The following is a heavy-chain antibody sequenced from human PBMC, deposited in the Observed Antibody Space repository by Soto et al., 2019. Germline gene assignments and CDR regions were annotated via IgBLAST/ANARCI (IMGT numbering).Heavy chain of an antibody. CDR1: GASISKGKW. CDR2: ISHRGSP. CDR3: TRDGDYGYSLAY. Sequence: QVQLQESGPGLVKPSETLTLTCAVSGASISKGKWWSWVRQPPGKGLEWIGEISHRGSPNYNPALRSRFTKEVDKSKNQISLKFSVTAADTAMYYCTRDGDYGYSLAYWGQGTLVTVSS. D-gene: IGHD2-21*01. J-gene: IGHJ4*02. V-gene: IGHV4-4*02.